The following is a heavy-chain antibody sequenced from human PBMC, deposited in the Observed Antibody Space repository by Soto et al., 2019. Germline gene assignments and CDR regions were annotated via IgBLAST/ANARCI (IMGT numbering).Heavy chain of an antibody. CDR1: GGSVSSGSYY. V-gene: IGHV4-61*01. CDR3: ARDSRYSGSYYVFGY. CDR2: IYYSGST. D-gene: IGHD1-26*01. Sequence: ETLSLTCTVSGGSVSSGSYYWSWIRQPPGKGLEWIGYIYYSGSTNYNPSLKSRVTISVDTSKNQFSLKLSSVTAADTAVYYCARDSRYSGSYYVFGYWGQGTLVTVSS. J-gene: IGHJ4*02.